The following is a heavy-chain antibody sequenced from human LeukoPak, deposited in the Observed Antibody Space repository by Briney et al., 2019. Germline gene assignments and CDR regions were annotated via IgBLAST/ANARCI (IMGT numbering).Heavy chain of an antibody. CDR1: GGSISSTTYY. CDR2: IYKAGNT. J-gene: IGHJ3*02. CDR3: ARGPYSYDSSGAFDI. Sequence: SETLSLTCTVSGGSISSTTYYWAWIRQPPGKGLEWIGSIYKAGNTNYSPSLRSRVTISVDTSKNQYSLKLSSVTAADTAVYFCARGPYSYDSSGAFDIWGQGTMVTVSS. V-gene: IGHV4-39*07. D-gene: IGHD3-22*01.